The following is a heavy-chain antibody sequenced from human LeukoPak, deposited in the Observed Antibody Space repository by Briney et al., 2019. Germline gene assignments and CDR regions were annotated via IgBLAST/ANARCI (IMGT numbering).Heavy chain of an antibody. D-gene: IGHD1-1*01. CDR2: ISYDGSNK. CDR1: GFTFNSYG. CDR3: AKLWTGTTSY. J-gene: IGHJ4*02. V-gene: IGHV3-30*18. Sequence: PGGSLRLSCAASGFTFNSYGMHWVRQAPGKGLEWVAVISYDGSNKYYADSVKGRFTISRDNSKNSLYLQMNSLRAEDTAVYYRAKLWTGTTSYWGQGTLVTVSS.